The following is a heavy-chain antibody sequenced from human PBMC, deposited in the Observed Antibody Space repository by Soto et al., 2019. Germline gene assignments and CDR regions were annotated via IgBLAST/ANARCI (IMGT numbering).Heavy chain of an antibody. J-gene: IGHJ4*02. CDR1: GFTFSSYA. V-gene: IGHV3-23*01. CDR3: AKGMLVAGCFDY. Sequence: PWGSLRLSCAASGFTFSSYAMSWVRQAPGKGLEWVSAISGSGGSTYYADSVKGRFTISRDNSKNTLYLQMNSLRAEDTAVYYCAKGMLVAGCFDYWGQGTLVTVSS. D-gene: IGHD6-19*01. CDR2: ISGSGGST.